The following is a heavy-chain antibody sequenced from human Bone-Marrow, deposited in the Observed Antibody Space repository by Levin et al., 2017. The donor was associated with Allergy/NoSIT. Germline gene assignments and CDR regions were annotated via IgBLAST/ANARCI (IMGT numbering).Heavy chain of an antibody. CDR3: ASDRVSSTYYDRLYYYYHGMDV. CDR1: GFTFSDYY. J-gene: IGHJ6*02. Sequence: GESLKISCAASGFTFSDYYMSWIRQAPGKGLQWVSYISSRGINIYSADSVKGRFTISRDNAKNSLFLQMNSLRAEDTAVYYCASDRVSSTYYDRLYYYYHGMDVWGHGTTVTV. D-gene: IGHD1-26*01. V-gene: IGHV3-11*01. CDR2: ISSRGINI.